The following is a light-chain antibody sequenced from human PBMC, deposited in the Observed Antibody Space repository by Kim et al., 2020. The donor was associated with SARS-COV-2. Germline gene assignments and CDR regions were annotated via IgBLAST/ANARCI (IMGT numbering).Light chain of an antibody. CDR1: QSVSSNY. V-gene: IGKV3-20*01. CDR2: AAS. Sequence: EIVLTQSPGTLSLSPGEGATLSCRASQSVSSNYLAWYQQKPGQAPRLLIYAASSRATGIPDRFSGSGSGTDFTLTISRLEPQDFAVYCWQQYDISPNFTLGPGPKVDFK. CDR3: QQYDISPNFT. J-gene: IGKJ3*01.